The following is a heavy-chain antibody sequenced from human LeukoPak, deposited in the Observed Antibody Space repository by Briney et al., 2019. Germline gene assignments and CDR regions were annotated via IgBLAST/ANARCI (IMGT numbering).Heavy chain of an antibody. CDR1: GYTFTDYY. CDR3: TRGRPLDMAVVELRAH. D-gene: IGHD2-2*01. J-gene: IGHJ4*02. CDR2: INPNSGDT. Sequence: ASVKVSCKASGYTFTDYYMHWVRQAPGQGLEWMGWINPNSGDTNYAQKFQGRVTMTRDTSITTAYMELSSLIFDDTAVYYCTRGRPLDMAVVELRAHWGQGTLVTVSS. V-gene: IGHV1-2*02.